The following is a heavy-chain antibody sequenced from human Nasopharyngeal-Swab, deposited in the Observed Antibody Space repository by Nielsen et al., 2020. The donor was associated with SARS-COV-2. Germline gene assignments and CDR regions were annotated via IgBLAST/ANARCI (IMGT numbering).Heavy chain of an antibody. Sequence: GESLKISCAASGFTFSSYAMHWVRQAPGKGLEWVAVISYDGSNKYYADSVKGRFTISRDNSRETVYLQMDSLRADDTAVYYCAKDPSFVGSLHFDQWGRGTLVTVSS. D-gene: IGHD1-26*01. V-gene: IGHV3-30-3*01. CDR3: AKDPSFVGSLHFDQ. J-gene: IGHJ4*02. CDR1: GFTFSSYA. CDR2: ISYDGSNK.